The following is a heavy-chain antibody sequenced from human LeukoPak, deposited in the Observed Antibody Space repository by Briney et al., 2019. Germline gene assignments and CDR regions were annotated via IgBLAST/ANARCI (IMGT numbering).Heavy chain of an antibody. J-gene: IGHJ4*02. V-gene: IGHV3-23*01. CDR2: ISGSGGST. CDR1: GFTFSSYA. Sequence: GGSLRLSCAASGFTFSSYAMSWVRQAPGKGLEWVSAISGSGGSTYYADSVKGRFTISRDNSKNTLYLQMNGLRAEDTAVYYCAKGLELTPWFGELLGNYFDYWGQGTLVTVSS. CDR3: AKGLELTPWFGELLGNYFDY. D-gene: IGHD3-10*01.